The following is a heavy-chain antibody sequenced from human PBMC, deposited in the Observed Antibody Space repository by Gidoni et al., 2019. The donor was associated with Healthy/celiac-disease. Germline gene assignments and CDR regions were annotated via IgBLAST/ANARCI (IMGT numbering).Heavy chain of an antibody. CDR1: GGSISSGGYY. D-gene: IGHD3-22*01. V-gene: IGHV4-31*03. CDR3: AGTDLALVITTEGRAFDI. CDR2: IYYSGST. Sequence: QVQLQESGPGLVKPSQTLSLTCTVSGGSISSGGYYWSWIRQHPGKGLEWIGYIYYSGSTYYNPSLKSRVTISVDTSKNQFSLKLSSVTAADTAVYYCAGTDLALVITTEGRAFDIWGQGTMVTVSS. J-gene: IGHJ3*02.